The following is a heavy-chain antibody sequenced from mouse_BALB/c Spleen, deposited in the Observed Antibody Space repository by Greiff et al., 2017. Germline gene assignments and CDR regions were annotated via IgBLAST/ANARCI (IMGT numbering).Heavy chain of an antibody. CDR3: ARDDGYPFAY. Sequence: VKLLESGPGLVAPSQSLSITCTVSGFSLTSYGVHWVRQPPGKGLEWLGVIWAGGSTNYNSALMSRLSISKDNSKSQVFLKMNSLQTDDTAMYYCARDDGYPFAYWGQGTLVTVSA. D-gene: IGHD2-3*01. CDR1: GFSLTSYG. V-gene: IGHV2-9*02. CDR2: IWAGGST. J-gene: IGHJ3*01.